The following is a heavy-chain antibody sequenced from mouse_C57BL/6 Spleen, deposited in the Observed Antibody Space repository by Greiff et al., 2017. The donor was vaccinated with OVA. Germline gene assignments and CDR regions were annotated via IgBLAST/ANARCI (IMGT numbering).Heavy chain of an antibody. CDR3: EWGDY. CDR2: ILPGSGST. Sequence: VQLQQSGAELLKPGASVKLSCKATGYTFTGYWIEWVKQRPGHGLEWIGEILPGSGSTNYNQKFKGKATVTVDKSSSTAYMQLSSLTSEDSAVYYCEWGDYWGQGTTLTVSS. CDR1: GYTFTGYW. V-gene: IGHV1-9*01. J-gene: IGHJ2*01.